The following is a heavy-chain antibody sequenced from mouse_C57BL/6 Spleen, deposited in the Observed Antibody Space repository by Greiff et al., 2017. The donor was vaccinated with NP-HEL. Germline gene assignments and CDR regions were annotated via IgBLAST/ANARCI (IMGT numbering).Heavy chain of an antibody. V-gene: IGHV1-18*01. CDR3: ARSPLITTVVDPYYFDY. J-gene: IGHJ2*01. CDR1: GYTFTDYN. Sequence: EVQLVESGPELVKPGASVKIPCKASGYTFTDYNMDWVKQSHGKSLEWIGDINPNNGGTIYNQKFKGKATLTVDKSSSTAYMELRSLTSEDTAVYYCARSPLITTVVDPYYFDYWGQGTTLTVSS. D-gene: IGHD1-1*01. CDR2: INPNNGGT.